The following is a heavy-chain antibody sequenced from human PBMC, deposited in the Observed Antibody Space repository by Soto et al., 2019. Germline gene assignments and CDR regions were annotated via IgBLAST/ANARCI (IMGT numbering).Heavy chain of an antibody. CDR2: ISSTSGTI. V-gene: IGHV3-48*02. Sequence: EGQLVESGGNLVRPGGSLRLSCEASGFVFSTYSMNWVRQAPGKGLEWISYISSTSGTIYYADSVKGRFTIFRDNAKNSLFLQMNGLRDDDTAVYYCANQKIRVSVAGTLYGLGVWGQGTTVTVSS. J-gene: IGHJ6*02. D-gene: IGHD6-19*01. CDR1: GFVFSTYS. CDR3: ANQKIRVSVAGTLYGLGV.